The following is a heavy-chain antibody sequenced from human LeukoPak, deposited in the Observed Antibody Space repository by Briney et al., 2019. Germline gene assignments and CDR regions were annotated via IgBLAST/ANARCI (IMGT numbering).Heavy chain of an antibody. Sequence: SETLSLTCTVSGGSISSYYWSWIRQPPGKGLEWIGYIYYSGSTNYNPSLKSRVTISVDTSENQFSLKLSSVTAADTAVYYCARSLGKGNWFDPWGQGTLVTVSS. V-gene: IGHV4-59*01. CDR3: ARSLGKGNWFDP. D-gene: IGHD7-27*01. CDR2: IYYSGST. J-gene: IGHJ5*02. CDR1: GGSISSYY.